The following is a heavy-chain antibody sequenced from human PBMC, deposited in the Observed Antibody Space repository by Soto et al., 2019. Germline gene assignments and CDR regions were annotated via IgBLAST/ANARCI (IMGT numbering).Heavy chain of an antibody. V-gene: IGHV1-2*02. Sequence: AASVKVSCKASGHTFINYYMHWVRQAPGQGFEWMGRISPKSGGTNYAQKFQGRVTITADESTSTAYMELSSLRSEDTAVYYCARDLLFSGGYYFGYWGQGTLVTSPQ. D-gene: IGHD3-22*01. J-gene: IGHJ4*02. CDR3: ARDLLFSGGYYFGY. CDR2: ISPKSGGT. CDR1: GHTFINYY.